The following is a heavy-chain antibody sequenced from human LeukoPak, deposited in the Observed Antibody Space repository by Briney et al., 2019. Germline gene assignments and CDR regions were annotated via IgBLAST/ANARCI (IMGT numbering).Heavy chain of an antibody. CDR3: ARDPNHGALDI. CDR1: GFTFGASW. D-gene: IGHD1-14*01. CDR2: MNPDGSSI. Sequence: PGGSLRLSCAASGFTFGASWMSWVRQAPGKGLEWVADMNPDGSSIYYVASVKGRFTISRDNAKNSLYLLMDSLRAEDTAVYYCARDPNHGALDIWGQGTLVIVSS. J-gene: IGHJ3*02. V-gene: IGHV3-7*01.